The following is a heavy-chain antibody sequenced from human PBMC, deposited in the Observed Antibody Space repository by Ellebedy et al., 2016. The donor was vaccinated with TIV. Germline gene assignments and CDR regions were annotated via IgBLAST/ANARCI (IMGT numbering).Heavy chain of an antibody. CDR2: IYNSGRT. CDR3: ARDRMYYYDSSGSYQYYGMDV. D-gene: IGHD3-22*01. CDR1: DYSISSGYY. V-gene: IGHV4-61*01. Sequence: GSLRLXXTVSDYSISSGYYWGWIRQSPGKRLEWIGYIYNSGRTTYNPSLESRVTISVDTSKNQFSLKLRSVTAADTAVYYCARDRMYYYDSSGSYQYYGMDVWGQGTTVTVSS. J-gene: IGHJ6*02.